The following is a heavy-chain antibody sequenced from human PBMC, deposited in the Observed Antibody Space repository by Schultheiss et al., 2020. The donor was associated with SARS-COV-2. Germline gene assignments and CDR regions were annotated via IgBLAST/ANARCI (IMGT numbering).Heavy chain of an antibody. CDR3: ARDLIVALFLDY. CDR2: ISSSGGGA. V-gene: IGHV3-64*04. D-gene: IGHD5-12*01. Sequence: GSLRLSCSASGFTFSSYAMHWVRQAPGKGLEYVSGISSSGGGANYADSVKGRFTISRDNAKNSLYLQMNSLRDEDTAVYYCARDLIVALFLDYWGQGTLVTVSS. CDR1: GFTFSSYA. J-gene: IGHJ4*02.